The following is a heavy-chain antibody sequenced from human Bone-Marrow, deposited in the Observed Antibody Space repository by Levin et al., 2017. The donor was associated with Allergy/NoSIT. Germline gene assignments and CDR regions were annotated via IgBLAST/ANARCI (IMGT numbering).Heavy chain of an antibody. CDR1: GFTFSDYY. D-gene: IGHD3-10*01. V-gene: IGHV3-11*01. CDR3: ASSPRRGFGEFLGYYFDY. Sequence: PGGSLRLSCAASGFTFSDYYMSWIRQAPGKGLEWVSYISSSDSTIYYADSVKGRFTISRDNAKNSLYLQMNSLRAEDTAVYYCASSPRRGFGEFLGYYFDYWGQGTLVTVSS. CDR2: ISSSDSTI. J-gene: IGHJ4*02.